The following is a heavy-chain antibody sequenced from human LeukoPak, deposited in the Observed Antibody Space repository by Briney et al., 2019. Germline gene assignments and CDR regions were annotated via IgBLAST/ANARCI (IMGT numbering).Heavy chain of an antibody. CDR2: IFSSGST. V-gene: IGHV4-59*08. D-gene: IGHD3-10*01. CDR3: ARHYGSGTYPLDY. J-gene: IGHJ4*02. CDR1: GGSISNYY. Sequence: PSKTLSLTCTVSGGSISNYYWSWVRQSPGKRLEWIAYIFSSGSTNSNPSLKSRVTMSVDTSKNQFSLKLSSVTAADTAVYYCARHYGSGTYPLDYWGQGTLVTVSS.